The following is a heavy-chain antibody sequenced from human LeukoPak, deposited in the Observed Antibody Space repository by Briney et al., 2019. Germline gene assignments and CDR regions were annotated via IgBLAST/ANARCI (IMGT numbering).Heavy chain of an antibody. D-gene: IGHD3-3*01. CDR1: GFTFSSYE. V-gene: IGHV3-48*03. CDR3: ASFGAPLWSGYPRYYYYYYYMDV. J-gene: IGHJ6*03. CDR2: ISSSGSTI. Sequence: GGSLRLSCAASGFTFSSYEMNWVRQAPGKGLEWVSYISSSGSTIYYADSVKGRFTISRDNAKSSLYLQMNSLRAEDTAVYYCASFGAPLWSGYPRYYYYYYYMDVWGKGTTVTVSS.